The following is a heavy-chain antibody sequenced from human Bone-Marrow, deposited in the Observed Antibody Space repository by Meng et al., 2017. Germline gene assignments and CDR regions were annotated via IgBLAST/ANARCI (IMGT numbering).Heavy chain of an antibody. J-gene: IGHJ1*01. CDR1: GFTFSSYD. CDR2: IGTAGDT. D-gene: IGHD3-10*01. Sequence: GESLKISCAASGFTFSSYDMHWVRQATGKGLEWVSAIGTAGDTYYPDSVKGRFTISRDNAKNSLYLQMNSLRAEDTAVYYCAKDPYGSGSYSKYFQHWGQGTLVTVSS. V-gene: IGHV3-13*01. CDR3: AKDPYGSGSYSKYFQH.